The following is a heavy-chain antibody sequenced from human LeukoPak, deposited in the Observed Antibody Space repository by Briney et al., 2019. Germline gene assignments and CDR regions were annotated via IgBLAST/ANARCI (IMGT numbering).Heavy chain of an antibody. D-gene: IGHD6-13*01. J-gene: IGHJ5*02. Sequence: GESLKISCKGSGYSFTTYWIGWVRQMPGKGLEWMGIIYPGDSDTRYSPSFQGQVTISADKSISTAYLQWSSLKASDTAMYYCARLMAAAGTRGTNWFDPWGQGTLVTVSS. V-gene: IGHV5-51*01. CDR1: GYSFTTYW. CDR3: ARLMAAAGTRGTNWFDP. CDR2: IYPGDSDT.